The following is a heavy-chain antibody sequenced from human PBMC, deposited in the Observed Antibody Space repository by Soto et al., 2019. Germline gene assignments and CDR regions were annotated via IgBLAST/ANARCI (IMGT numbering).Heavy chain of an antibody. J-gene: IGHJ4*02. V-gene: IGHV3-48*01. D-gene: IGHD3-3*01. Sequence: GGSLRLSCAASGFTFSSYSMNWVRQAPGKGLEWVSYISSSSSTIYYADSVKGRFTISRDNAKNSLYLQMNSLRAEDTAVYYCARNPYYDFWSGYFSQFDYWGQGTLVTVSS. CDR1: GFTFSSYS. CDR3: ARNPYYDFWSGYFSQFDY. CDR2: ISSSSSTI.